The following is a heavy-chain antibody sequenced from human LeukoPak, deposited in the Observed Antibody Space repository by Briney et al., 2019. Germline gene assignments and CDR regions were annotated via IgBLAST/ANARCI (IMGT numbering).Heavy chain of an antibody. V-gene: IGHV3-33*01. CDR1: GFTFSSYG. Sequence: GSSLRLSCAASGFTFSSYGMHWVRQAPGKGLEWVAVIWYDGSNKYYADSVKGRFTISRDNSKNTLYLQMNSLRAEDTAVYYCAREYPPRYYYDSSCYLDYWGQGILVTVSS. CDR2: IWYDGSNK. D-gene: IGHD3-22*01. J-gene: IGHJ4*02. CDR3: AREYPPRYYYDSSCYLDY.